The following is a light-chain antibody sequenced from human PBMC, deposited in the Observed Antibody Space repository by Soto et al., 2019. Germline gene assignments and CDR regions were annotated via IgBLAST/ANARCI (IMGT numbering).Light chain of an antibody. CDR2: KAS. V-gene: IGKV1-5*03. Sequence: DIQMTQSPSTLSASVGDRVTITCRASQSISSWLAWYQQKPGKAPKLLIYKASSLESGVPSRFSGRGSGTEFTLTISSLQPDDFATYYCQQYGSSPTFGQGTYLHVK. J-gene: IGKJ2*01. CDR1: QSISSW. CDR3: QQYGSSPT.